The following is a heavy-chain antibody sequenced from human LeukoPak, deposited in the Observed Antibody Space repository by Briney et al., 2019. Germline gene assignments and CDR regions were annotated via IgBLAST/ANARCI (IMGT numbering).Heavy chain of an antibody. J-gene: IGHJ4*02. V-gene: IGHV3-48*01. Sequence: GGSLRLSCAASGITFITHSLSWVRQVPGKGLEWISYISSRSSTIYYADSVRGRFTISRDDANSSLYLHMNSLRADDTAVYYCATLEFADSWGQGTPVTVSS. CDR3: ATLEFADS. CDR2: ISSRSSTI. CDR1: GITFITHS. D-gene: IGHD3-10*01.